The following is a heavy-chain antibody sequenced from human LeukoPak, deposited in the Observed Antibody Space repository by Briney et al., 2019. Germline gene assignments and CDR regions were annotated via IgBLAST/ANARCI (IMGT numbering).Heavy chain of an antibody. CDR1: GGSISSGSYY. Sequence: SETLSLTCTVSGGSISSGSYYWGWIRQPAGKGLEWIGRIYTRGSTNYNPSLKSRVTISVDTSKNQFSLKLSSVTAADTAVYYCARDAPLYCSGGSCWGYYYYMDVRGKGTTVTVSS. D-gene: IGHD2-15*01. J-gene: IGHJ6*03. CDR2: IYTRGST. V-gene: IGHV4-61*02. CDR3: ARDAPLYCSGGSCWGYYYYMDV.